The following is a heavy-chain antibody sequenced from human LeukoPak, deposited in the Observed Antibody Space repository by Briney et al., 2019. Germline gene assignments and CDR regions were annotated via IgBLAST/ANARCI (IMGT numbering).Heavy chain of an antibody. CDR1: EFTFSSYE. V-gene: IGHV3-48*03. CDR3: ARGCWVVRGVINQYFDL. J-gene: IGHJ5*02. D-gene: IGHD3-10*01. CDR2: ISSSGGTI. Sequence: GGSLRLSCAASEFTFSSYEMNWVRQAPGKGLEWVLYISSSGGTIYYADSLKGRFTISRDNAKNSLFLQMNRLRAEDTALCYCARGCWVVRGVINQYFDLWGQGTLVTVSS.